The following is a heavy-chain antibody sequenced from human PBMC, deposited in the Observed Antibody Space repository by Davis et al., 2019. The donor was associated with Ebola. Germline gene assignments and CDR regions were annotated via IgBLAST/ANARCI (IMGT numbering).Heavy chain of an antibody. V-gene: IGHV1-3*01. J-gene: IGHJ5*02. CDR1: GYTFTSYY. Sequence: ASVKVSCKASGYTFTSYYMHWVRQAPGQRLEWMGWINAGNGNTKYSQKFQGRVTITRDTSASTAYMELSSLRSEDTAVYYCARDGRYNWNKGWFDPWGQGTLVTVSS. CDR2: INAGNGNT. D-gene: IGHD1/OR15-1a*01. CDR3: ARDGRYNWNKGWFDP.